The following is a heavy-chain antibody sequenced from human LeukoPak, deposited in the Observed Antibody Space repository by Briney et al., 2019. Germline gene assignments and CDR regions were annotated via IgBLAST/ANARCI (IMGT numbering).Heavy chain of an antibody. V-gene: IGHV3-7*01. Sequence: GGSLRLSCAASGFTFSSYWMSWVRQAPGKGLEWVANIKQDGGEKYYVDSVKGRFTISRDNAKNSLYLQMNSLRAEDTAVYYCARGRFIRWELLPTLAEYFQHWGQGTLVTVSS. D-gene: IGHD1-26*01. J-gene: IGHJ1*01. CDR1: GFTFSSYW. CDR2: IKQDGGEK. CDR3: ARGRFIRWELLPTLAEYFQH.